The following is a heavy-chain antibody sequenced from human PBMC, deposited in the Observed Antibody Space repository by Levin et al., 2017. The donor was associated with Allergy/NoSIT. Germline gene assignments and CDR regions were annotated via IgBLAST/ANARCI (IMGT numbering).Heavy chain of an antibody. CDR3: AREIVVVPAARLYGMDV. V-gene: IGHV4-4*07. CDR2: IYTSGST. CDR1: GGSISSYY. Sequence: SQTLSLTCTVSGGSISSYYWSWIRQPAGKGLEWIGRIYTSGSTNYNPSLKSRVTMSVDTSKNQFSLKLSSVTAADTAVYYCAREIVVVPAARLYGMDVWGQGTTVTVSS. J-gene: IGHJ6*02. D-gene: IGHD2-2*01.